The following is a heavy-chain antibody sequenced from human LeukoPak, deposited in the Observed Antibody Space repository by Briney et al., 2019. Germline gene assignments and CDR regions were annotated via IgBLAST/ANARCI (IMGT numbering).Heavy chain of an antibody. J-gene: IGHJ4*02. Sequence: GGSLRLSCVASGFTFHDYGLSWLRQAPGKGLAWVSGINWNDGSTGYADSVKGRFTISRDNAKNSLYLQMNSLRAEDTALYYCARRAVVPAAPFDYWGQGTLVTVSS. CDR3: ARRAVVPAAPFDY. D-gene: IGHD2-2*01. V-gene: IGHV3-20*04. CDR1: GFTFHDYG. CDR2: INWNDGST.